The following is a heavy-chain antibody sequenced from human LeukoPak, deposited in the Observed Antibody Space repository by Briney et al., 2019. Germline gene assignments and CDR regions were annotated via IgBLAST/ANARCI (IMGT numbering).Heavy chain of an antibody. J-gene: IGHJ4*02. V-gene: IGHV3-21*01. CDR3: ARGAGSSSSGDY. CDR1: GFTFSSYS. D-gene: IGHD6-6*01. CDR2: ISSSSSYI. Sequence: GGSLRLSCAASGFTFSSYSMNWVRQAPGKGLEWVSSISSSSSYIYYADSVKGRFTISRDNAKNSLYLQMNSLRAEDTAVYYCARGAGSSSSGDYWGQGTLVTVAS.